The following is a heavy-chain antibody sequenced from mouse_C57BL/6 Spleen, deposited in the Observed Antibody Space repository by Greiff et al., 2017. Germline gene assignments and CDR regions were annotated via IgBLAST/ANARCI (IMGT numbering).Heavy chain of an antibody. J-gene: IGHJ3*01. V-gene: IGHV3-6*01. Sequence: EVKLQEPGPGLVKPSQSLSFTCSVTGYSITSGYYWNWIRQFPGNNLEWMVYLSYDGSNNYNPSLKNRISITRDTSKNQCFLQLNSVTTEDTATSDCARERYYVSSYPWIAYWGQGTLVTVSA. D-gene: IGHD1-1*01. CDR3: ARERYYVSSYPWIAY. CDR2: LSYDGSN. CDR1: GYSITSGYY.